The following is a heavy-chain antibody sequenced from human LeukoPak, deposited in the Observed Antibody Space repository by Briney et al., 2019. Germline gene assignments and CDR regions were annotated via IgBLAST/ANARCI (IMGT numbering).Heavy chain of an antibody. CDR1: GVTFTSYS. J-gene: IGHJ4*02. Sequence: PGGSLRLSCAASGVTFTSYSMNWVRQAPGKGLEWVSSISSSSSYIYYADSVKGRFTISRDNAKNSLYLQMNSLRAEDTAVYYCARDHYGDYAFDYWGQGTLVTVSS. V-gene: IGHV3-21*01. D-gene: IGHD4-17*01. CDR2: ISSSSSYI. CDR3: ARDHYGDYAFDY.